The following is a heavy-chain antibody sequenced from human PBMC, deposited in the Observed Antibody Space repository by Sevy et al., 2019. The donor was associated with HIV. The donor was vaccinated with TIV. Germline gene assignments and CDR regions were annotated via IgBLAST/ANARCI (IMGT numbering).Heavy chain of an antibody. V-gene: IGHV3-30*18. CDR3: AKGLDKFGKSDRLTFDY. CDR2: ISYDGTTK. Sequence: GGSLRLSCAASGFTFSSYGMHWVRQAQGEGLEWVTFISYDGTTKFYGDSLTGRFTISRDNSKNTLYLQMNSVRAEDTAVYYCAKGLDKFGKSDRLTFDYWGQGTLVTVSS. D-gene: IGHD3-16*01. J-gene: IGHJ4*02. CDR1: GFTFSSYG.